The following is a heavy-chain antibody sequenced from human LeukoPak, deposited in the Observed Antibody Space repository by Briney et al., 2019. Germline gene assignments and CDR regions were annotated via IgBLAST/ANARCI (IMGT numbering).Heavy chain of an antibody. Sequence: GGSLRLSCAASGFTFDDYAMHWVRQAPGKGLEWVSLITYDGGSTYYADSVKGRFTISSDNNKNYLNLQMSSLRLEDTALYYCVKQGPVACYYWYYMDVWGKGTTVTVSS. CDR3: VKQGPVACYYWYYMDV. CDR2: ITYDGGST. CDR1: GFTFDDYA. V-gene: IGHV3-43D*03. D-gene: IGHD4-23*01. J-gene: IGHJ6*03.